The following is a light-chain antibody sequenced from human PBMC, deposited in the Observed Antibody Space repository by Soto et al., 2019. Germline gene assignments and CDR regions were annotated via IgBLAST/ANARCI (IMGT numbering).Light chain of an antibody. J-gene: IGKJ5*01. Sequence: EIVLTQSPGTLSLSPGERATLSCRASHSVSSSYLAWYQQKPGQAPRLLIYGASSRATGIPDRFSGSGSGTDFTLTISRLEPEDFAVYYCQQYGSSPPLTFGQGTRLEI. CDR3: QQYGSSPPLT. CDR2: GAS. V-gene: IGKV3-20*01. CDR1: HSVSSSY.